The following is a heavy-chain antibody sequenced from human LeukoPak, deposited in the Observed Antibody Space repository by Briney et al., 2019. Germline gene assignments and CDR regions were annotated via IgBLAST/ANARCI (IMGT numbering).Heavy chain of an antibody. D-gene: IGHD3-10*01. J-gene: IGHJ5*02. CDR1: GGSISSYY. Sequence: PSETLSLTCTVSGGSISSYYWSWIRQPPGKGLEWIGYIYYSGSTNYNPSLKSRVTISVDTSKNQFSLKLSSVTAADTAVYYCARGRREYYYGSGSYGKPFGPWGQGTLVTVSS. CDR2: IYYSGST. CDR3: ARGRREYYYGSGSYGKPFGP. V-gene: IGHV4-59*12.